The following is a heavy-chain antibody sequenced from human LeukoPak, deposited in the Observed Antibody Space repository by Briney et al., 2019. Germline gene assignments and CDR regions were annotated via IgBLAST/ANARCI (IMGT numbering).Heavy chain of an antibody. CDR2: INHSGST. CDR1: GGSFSGYY. Sequence: SETLSLTCAVNGGSFSGYYWSWIRQPPGKGLEWIGEINHSGSTNYNPSLKSRVTISVDTSKNQFSLKLSSVTAADTAVYYCARGRRWWGLWLEYYFDYWGQGTLVTVSS. CDR3: ARGRRWWGLWLEYYFDY. V-gene: IGHV4-34*01. J-gene: IGHJ4*02. D-gene: IGHD3-10*01.